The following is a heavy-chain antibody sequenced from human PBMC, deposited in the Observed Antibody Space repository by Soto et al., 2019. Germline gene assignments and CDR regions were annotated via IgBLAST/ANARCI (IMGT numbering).Heavy chain of an antibody. D-gene: IGHD2-15*01. J-gene: IGHJ6*02. Sequence: ASVKVSCKTSGYSFAGYFVHWVRQAPGQGLEWMGWINPNSGETTYSQKFEGRVSMTRDTPINTAYMELSRLTSDDTAVYYCARDFVGVVMDYGMDVCRQGTTVTVSS. V-gene: IGHV1-2*02. CDR2: INPNSGET. CDR1: GYSFAGYF. CDR3: ARDFVGVVMDYGMDV.